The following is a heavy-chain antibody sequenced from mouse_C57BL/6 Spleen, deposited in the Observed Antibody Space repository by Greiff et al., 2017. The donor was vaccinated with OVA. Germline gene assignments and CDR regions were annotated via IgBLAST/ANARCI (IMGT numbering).Heavy chain of an antibody. J-gene: IGHJ3*01. Sequence: VQLQQSGAELVKPGASVKLSCKASGYTFTEYTIHWVKQRSGQGLEWIGWFYPGCGSIKYNEQFNDKATLTADNSSSTVYMKPSRLTSEDSAVDICARLEVSDGYYAFAYWGQGTLVTVSA. V-gene: IGHV1-62-2*01. CDR2: FYPGCGSI. CDR1: GYTFTEYT. D-gene: IGHD2-3*01. CDR3: ARLEVSDGYYAFAY.